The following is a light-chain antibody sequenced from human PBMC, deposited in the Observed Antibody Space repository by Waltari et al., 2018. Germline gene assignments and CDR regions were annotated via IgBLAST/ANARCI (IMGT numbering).Light chain of an antibody. CDR2: DAS. J-gene: IGKJ1*01. V-gene: IGKV3-15*01. Sequence: TVMTQSQATLFVSPGERATLSCRASQSVSRNLAWYQQKPGQAPRLLIYDASTRATGIPARFSGSGSDIEFTLTISSLQSEDSAVYYCHQYNNWRPWTFGQGTKVEIK. CDR1: QSVSRN. CDR3: HQYNNWRPWT.